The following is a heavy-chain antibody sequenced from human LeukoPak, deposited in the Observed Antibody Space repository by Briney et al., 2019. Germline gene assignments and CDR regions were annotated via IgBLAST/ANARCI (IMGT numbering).Heavy chain of an antibody. CDR3: ASGGTYSGYFSY. CDR2: ITRDSNYI. D-gene: IGHD1-26*01. Sequence: PGGSLRLSCAASGITFSSDTMNWVRQAPGKGLEWVSCITRDSNYIYYADSVKGRFTISRDNSKNTLYLQMNSLRPEDTAVYYCASGGTYSGYFSYRGQGTLVIVSS. CDR1: GITFSSDT. V-gene: IGHV3-21*01. J-gene: IGHJ4*02.